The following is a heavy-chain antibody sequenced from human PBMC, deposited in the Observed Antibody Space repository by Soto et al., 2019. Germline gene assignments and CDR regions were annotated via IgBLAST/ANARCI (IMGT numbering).Heavy chain of an antibody. D-gene: IGHD4-17*01. Sequence: QVQLVECGGGVVQPGRSLRLSCAASGFTFSRHGMHWVRQAPDKGLEWVALIWYDGSNKNYADSVKGRFTISRDNSKNTLYLQMNSLRAEDTAVYYCARDVNDYGDLGLDYWGQGTLVTVSS. CDR2: IWYDGSNK. J-gene: IGHJ4*02. CDR1: GFTFSRHG. V-gene: IGHV3-33*01. CDR3: ARDVNDYGDLGLDY.